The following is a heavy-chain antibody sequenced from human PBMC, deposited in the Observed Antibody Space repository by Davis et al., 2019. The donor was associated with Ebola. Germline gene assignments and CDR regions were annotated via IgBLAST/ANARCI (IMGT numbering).Heavy chain of an antibody. V-gene: IGHV3-33*01. CDR2: MSYDGSNK. Sequence: GGSLRLSCAASGFTFSSYGMHWVRQAPGKGLEWVAVMSYDGSNKYYADSVKGRFTISRDNSKNTLYLQMNSLRAEDTAVYYCARMGARAYYYGMDVWGQGTTVTVSS. J-gene: IGHJ6*02. CDR3: ARMGARAYYYGMDV. CDR1: GFTFSSYG. D-gene: IGHD1-26*01.